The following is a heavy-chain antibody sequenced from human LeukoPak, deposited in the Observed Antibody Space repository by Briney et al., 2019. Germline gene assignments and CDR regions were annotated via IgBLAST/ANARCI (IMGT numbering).Heavy chain of an antibody. CDR1: GFTFSGYS. V-gene: IGHV3-23*01. D-gene: IGHD4/OR15-4a*01. CDR2: VSGSGGST. Sequence: GGSLRLSCAASGFTFSGYSMNWVRQAPGKGLEWVSAVSGSGGSTYYTDSVKGRFTISRDNSKNTLYLQMNSLRAEDTAVYYCAKPAKTDYVDYWGQGTLVTVSS. CDR3: AKPAKTDYVDY. J-gene: IGHJ4*02.